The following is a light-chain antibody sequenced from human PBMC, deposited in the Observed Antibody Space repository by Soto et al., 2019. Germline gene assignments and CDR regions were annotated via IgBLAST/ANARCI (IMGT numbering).Light chain of an antibody. J-gene: IGKJ4*01. CDR3: QQRSNWPLT. CDR2: DAS. V-gene: IGKV3-11*01. Sequence: EIVLTQSPATLSLSPGERATLSCRASQNINSDLIWYQQKNGQAPRLLIYDASNRAIGIPARFSGGGSGTDFSLTISSLEPEDCAVYYCQQRSNWPLTFGGGTKVEIK. CDR1: QNINSD.